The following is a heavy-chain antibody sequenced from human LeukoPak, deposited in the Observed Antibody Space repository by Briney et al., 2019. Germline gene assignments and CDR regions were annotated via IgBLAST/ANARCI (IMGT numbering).Heavy chain of an antibody. CDR3: ARVLLPGGYCGGDCYPTWG. V-gene: IGHV1-18*01. J-gene: IGHJ4*02. Sequence: ASVKVSCKASGYTFTSYGISWVRQAPGQGLEWMGWISVHNGNTNYAQKLQGRVTMTTDTSTSTAYMELRSLRSDDTAVYYCARVLLPGGYCGGDCYPTWGWGQGTLVTVSS. CDR1: GYTFTSYG. D-gene: IGHD2-21*02. CDR2: ISVHNGNT.